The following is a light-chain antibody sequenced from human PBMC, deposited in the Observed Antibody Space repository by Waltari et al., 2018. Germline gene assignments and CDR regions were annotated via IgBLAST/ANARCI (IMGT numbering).Light chain of an antibody. CDR2: AAS. CDR3: QQLNSYPRLT. V-gene: IGKV1-9*01. CDR1: QGISSY. Sequence: IQLTQSPSSLSASVGDRVTITCRASQGISSYLAWYQQKPGKAPKLLIYAASTLQSGVPSRFSSSGSGTDFTLTISSLQPEDFATYYCQQLNSYPRLTFGGGTKVEIK. J-gene: IGKJ4*01.